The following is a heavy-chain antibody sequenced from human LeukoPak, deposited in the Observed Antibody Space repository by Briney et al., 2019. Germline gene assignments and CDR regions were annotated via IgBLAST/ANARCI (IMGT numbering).Heavy chain of an antibody. J-gene: IGHJ4*02. CDR2: IGSSGDIT. D-gene: IGHD4-17*01. CDR3: ARDIDNGDYVVY. V-gene: IGHV3-23*01. Sequence: GGSLRLSCAASGFTFSSYAMSWVRQAPGMGLEWVSSIGSSGDITYYADSVKGRFTISRDNSKNTPYLQMNSLRAEDTAVYYCARDIDNGDYVVYWGQGTLVTVSS. CDR1: GFTFSSYA.